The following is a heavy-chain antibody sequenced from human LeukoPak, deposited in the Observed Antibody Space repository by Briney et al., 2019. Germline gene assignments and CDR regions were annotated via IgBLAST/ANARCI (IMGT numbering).Heavy chain of an antibody. Sequence: ASETLSLTCSVSGGSMSSYYWSWIRQSPGKGLEWIGYIYHSGSTDYNSSLKSRVTISEDTSKKQFSLKVTSVIAADTAVYYCARAGWFGELYGPLDFWGQGTLVTVSS. J-gene: IGHJ4*02. V-gene: IGHV4-59*12. CDR1: GGSMSSYY. CDR2: IYHSGST. D-gene: IGHD3-10*01. CDR3: ARAGWFGELYGPLDF.